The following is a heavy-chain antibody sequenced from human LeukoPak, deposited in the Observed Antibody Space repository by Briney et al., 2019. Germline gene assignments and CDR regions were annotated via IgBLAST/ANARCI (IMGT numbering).Heavy chain of an antibody. J-gene: IGHJ3*02. CDR1: GFTFSSYW. D-gene: IGHD3-3*01. CDR3: ARDSSAAFNI. Sequence: GGSLRLSCAASGFTFSSYWMHWVRQAPGKGLVWVSRINSDGSNTNYADSVKGRFSISRDNTKNTLYLQMDSLRAEDTAVYYCARDSSAAFNIWGQGTMVTVSS. CDR2: INSDGSNT. V-gene: IGHV3-74*01.